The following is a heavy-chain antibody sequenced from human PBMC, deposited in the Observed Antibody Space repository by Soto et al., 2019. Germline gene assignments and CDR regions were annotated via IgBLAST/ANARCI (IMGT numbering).Heavy chain of an antibody. D-gene: IGHD1-7*01. V-gene: IGHV1-18*01. CDR3: ARDPNWSYLDRGGWFDP. CDR1: GYSFTNYG. CDR2: ISAYNGNT. J-gene: IGHJ5*02. Sequence: ASVKVSCKASGYSFTNYGITWVRQAPGQGLEWMGWISAYNGNTNYAQKLQGRVTMTTDTSTSTAYMELRSLRSDDTAVYYCARDPNWSYLDRGGWFDPWGQGALVTVSS.